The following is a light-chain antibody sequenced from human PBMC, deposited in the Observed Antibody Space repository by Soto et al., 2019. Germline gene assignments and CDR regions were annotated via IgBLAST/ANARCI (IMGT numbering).Light chain of an antibody. Sequence: VLTQSPATLSLSPGERATLSCRASQGINNFLAWYQQRPGQAPRLLIYDASDRATGTPTRFSGRGSGTDFTLTINSLEPEDFGVYYCQQRSTWPGTFGQGTKLDFK. J-gene: IGKJ2*01. CDR2: DAS. V-gene: IGKV3-11*01. CDR3: QQRSTWPGT. CDR1: QGINNF.